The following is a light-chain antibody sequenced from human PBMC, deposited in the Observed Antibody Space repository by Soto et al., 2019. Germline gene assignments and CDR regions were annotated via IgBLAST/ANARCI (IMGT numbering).Light chain of an antibody. J-gene: IGKJ4*01. V-gene: IGKV3-20*01. CDR1: QSVTNDY. CDR3: QHYGSSPLT. Sequence: EVVLTQSPGTLSLSPGERATLSCRASQSVTNDYLAWYQQKCGQAPRHLIYGAYNRATGIPDKFSGGGSRTDFALTISGLEPEDFAVYYCQHYGSSPLTFGGGTKVEIK. CDR2: GAY.